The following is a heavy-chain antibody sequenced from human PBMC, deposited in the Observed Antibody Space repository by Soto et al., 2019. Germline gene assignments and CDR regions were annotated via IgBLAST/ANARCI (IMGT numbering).Heavy chain of an antibody. CDR3: AREGYYSGSGTYSPPRYYGMDV. CDR2: ISDYNGNT. Sequence: QVQLVQSGAEVRKPGASVKVSCKASGYTFSNYGLSWVRQAPGQGLEWMGWISDYNGNTHYAQKFQGRLIMTTDTPTRTAYVELRSLSSDDPAVYFCAREGYYSGSGTYSPPRYYGMDVWGQGPTVTVSS. J-gene: IGHJ6*02. CDR1: GYTFSNYG. D-gene: IGHD3-10*01. V-gene: IGHV1-18*01.